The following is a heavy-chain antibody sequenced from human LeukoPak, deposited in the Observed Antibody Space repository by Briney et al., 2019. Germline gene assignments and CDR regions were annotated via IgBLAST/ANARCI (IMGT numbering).Heavy chain of an antibody. J-gene: IGHJ4*02. V-gene: IGHV3-23*01. CDR3: AKVFYDFWSAPDY. CDR2: ISGSGGST. CDR1: GFTFSSYA. Sequence: GGSLRLSCAASGFTFSSYAMSWVRQASGKGLEWVSAISGSGGSTYYADSVKGRFTISRDNSKNTLYLQMNSLRAEDTAVYYCAKVFYDFWSAPDYWGQGTLVTVSS. D-gene: IGHD3-3*01.